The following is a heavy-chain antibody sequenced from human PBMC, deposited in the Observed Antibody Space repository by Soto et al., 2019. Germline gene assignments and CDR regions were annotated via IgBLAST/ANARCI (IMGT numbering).Heavy chain of an antibody. J-gene: IGHJ6*03. D-gene: IGHD6-13*01. CDR3: ARGYSSSWYVEDYYYYMDV. CDR2: MNPNSGNT. V-gene: IGHV1-8*02. CDR1: GYTFTGYY. Sequence: ASVKVSCKASGYTFTGYYMHWVRQAPGQGLEWMGWMNPNSGNTGYAQKFQGRVTMTRNTSISTAYMELSSLRSEDTAVYYCARGYSSSWYVEDYYYYMDVWGKGTTVTVSS.